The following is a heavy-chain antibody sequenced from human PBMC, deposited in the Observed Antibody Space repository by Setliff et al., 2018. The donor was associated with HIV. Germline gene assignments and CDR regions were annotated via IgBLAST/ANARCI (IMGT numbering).Heavy chain of an antibody. CDR2: IYYSGST. V-gene: IGHV4-34*01. J-gene: IGHJ3*02. Sequence: SETLSLTCVVYRGSFSDYYWTWIRQPPGKGLEWIASIYYSGSTYYAPSLKSRVTISVDTSKNQFSLKLTSVTAADTAVYFCARVVPREVSPGGFDIWGQGTMVTVSS. CDR1: RGSFSDYY. CDR3: ARVVPREVSPGGFDI. D-gene: IGHD1-26*01.